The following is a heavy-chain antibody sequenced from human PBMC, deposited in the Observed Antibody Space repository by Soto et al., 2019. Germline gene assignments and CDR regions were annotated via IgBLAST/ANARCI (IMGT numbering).Heavy chain of an antibody. CDR1: GFTFSSYA. J-gene: IGHJ6*02. CDR3: ARDLRLSDLGLIAAAGTGDYYYYYGMDV. Sequence: QVQLVESGGGVVQPGRSLRLSCAASGFTFSSYAMHWVRQAPGKGLEWVAVISYDGSNKYYADSVKGRFTISRDNSKNTLYMQMNSLRAEDTAVYYWARDLRLSDLGLIAAAGTGDYYYYYGMDVWGQGTTVTVSS. V-gene: IGHV3-30-3*01. D-gene: IGHD6-13*01. CDR2: ISYDGSNK.